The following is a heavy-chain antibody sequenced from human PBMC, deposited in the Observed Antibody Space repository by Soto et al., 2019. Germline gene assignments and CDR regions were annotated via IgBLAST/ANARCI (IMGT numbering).Heavy chain of an antibody. V-gene: IGHV4-39*02. CDR2: IYHSGST. Sequence: PSETLSLTCTVSGGSIRVTDYFWGWIRQPPGKSLEWIASIYHSGSTYYNPSLKSRVTMSIDTSNNQFALTLNSVSAADTAVYFCTRDSGWFDPWGQRTLVTVSS. D-gene: IGHD7-27*01. CDR1: GGSIRVTDYF. CDR3: TRDSGWFDP. J-gene: IGHJ5*02.